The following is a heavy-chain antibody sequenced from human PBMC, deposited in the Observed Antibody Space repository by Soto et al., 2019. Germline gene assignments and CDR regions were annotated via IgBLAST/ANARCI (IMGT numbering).Heavy chain of an antibody. CDR2: IYYSGST. J-gene: IGHJ6*03. V-gene: IGHV4-59*08. CDR3: ARHSNSSPYYYYMDV. CDR1: GGSISSYY. Sequence: PSETLSLTCTVSGGSISSYYWSWIRQPPGKGLEWIGYIYYSGSTNYNPSLKSRVTISVDTSKNQFSLKLSSVTAADTAVYYCARHSNSSPYYYYMDVWGKGTTVTVSS. D-gene: IGHD1-7*01.